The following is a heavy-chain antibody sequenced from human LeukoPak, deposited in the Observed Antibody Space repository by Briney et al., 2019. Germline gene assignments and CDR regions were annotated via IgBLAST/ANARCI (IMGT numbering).Heavy chain of an antibody. J-gene: IGHJ3*02. Sequence: GGSLRLSCAASGFTFSSYAMHWVRQAPGKGLEWVAVISYDGNSKYYADSVKGRFTISRDNSKNTLYLQMNSLRAEDTAVYYCAPVPELELPAFDIRGQGTMVTVSS. D-gene: IGHD1-7*01. V-gene: IGHV3-30-3*01. CDR3: APVPELELPAFDI. CDR1: GFTFSSYA. CDR2: ISYDGNSK.